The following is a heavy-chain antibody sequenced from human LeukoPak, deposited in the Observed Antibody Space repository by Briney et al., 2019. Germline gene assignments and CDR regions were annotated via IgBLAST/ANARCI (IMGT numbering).Heavy chain of an antibody. D-gene: IGHD1-26*01. Sequence: ASVKASCKASGYTFTGYYMHWVRQAPGQGLEWMGWINPNSGGTNYAQKFQGRVTMTRDTSISTVYMELSRLSSDDTAVYYCARDQIVGARLGDYWGQGTLVTVSS. J-gene: IGHJ4*02. V-gene: IGHV1-2*02. CDR2: INPNSGGT. CDR3: ARDQIVGARLGDY. CDR1: GYTFTGYY.